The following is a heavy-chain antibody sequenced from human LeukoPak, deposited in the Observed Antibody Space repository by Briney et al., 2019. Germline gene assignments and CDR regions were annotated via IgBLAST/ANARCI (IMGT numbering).Heavy chain of an antibody. V-gene: IGHV4-31*03. Sequence: SETLSLTCTISGDSISSGNDYWSWIRQRPGEGLEWIGYIYYSGSTYYNPSLRSRVTISVDTPKNQFSLKLNSVAAADTAVYYCARDEGYFDYWGQGTLVTVSS. J-gene: IGHJ4*02. CDR1: GDSISSGNDY. CDR3: ARDEGYFDY. CDR2: IYYSGST.